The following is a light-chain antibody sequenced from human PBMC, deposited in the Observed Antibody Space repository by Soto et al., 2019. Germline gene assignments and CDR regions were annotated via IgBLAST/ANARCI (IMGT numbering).Light chain of an antibody. V-gene: IGLV1-40*01. Sequence: QSVLTQPPSVSGAPGQRVTISCTGSSSNIGAGYDVRWYQQPPGTAPKPLIYGNSNRPSGVPDRFSGSKSGTSASLAITGLRAEDEADYYCQSYDSSLSGWVFGGGTKVTVL. CDR1: SSNIGAGYD. CDR3: QSYDSSLSGWV. CDR2: GNS. J-gene: IGLJ3*02.